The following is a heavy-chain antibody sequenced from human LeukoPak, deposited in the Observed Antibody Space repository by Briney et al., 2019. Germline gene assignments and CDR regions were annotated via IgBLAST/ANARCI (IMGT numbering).Heavy chain of an antibody. Sequence: ASVKVSCKASGYTFTGYYMHWVRQATGQGLEWMGWINPNSGGTNYAQKFQGRVTMTRDTSISTAYMELSRLRSDDTAVYYCARDLEGRDSSGYYHYWGQGTLVTVSS. D-gene: IGHD3-22*01. CDR2: INPNSGGT. V-gene: IGHV1-2*02. CDR1: GYTFTGYY. CDR3: ARDLEGRDSSGYYHY. J-gene: IGHJ4*02.